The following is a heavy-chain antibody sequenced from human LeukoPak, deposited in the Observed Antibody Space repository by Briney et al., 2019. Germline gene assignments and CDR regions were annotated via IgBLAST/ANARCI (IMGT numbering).Heavy chain of an antibody. CDR1: GFTFSTYG. CDR2: ISSDGSNK. V-gene: IGHV3-30*18. Sequence: PGRSLRLSCAASGFTFSTYGMHWVRQAPGKGLECVAVISSDGSNKYYADSVKGRFTISRENSKNTLYLQMNSLRAEDTALYYCAKGSGRGYYDSSGSVDYWGQGTLVTVSS. D-gene: IGHD3-22*01. J-gene: IGHJ4*02. CDR3: AKGSGRGYYDSSGSVDY.